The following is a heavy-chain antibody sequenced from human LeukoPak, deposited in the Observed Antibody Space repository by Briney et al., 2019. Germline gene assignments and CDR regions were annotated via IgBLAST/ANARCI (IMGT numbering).Heavy chain of an antibody. Sequence: SETLSLTCTVSGGSISSSSYYWGWIRQPPGKGLEWIGSIYYSGSTYYNPSLKSRVTISVDTSKNQFSLKLSSVTAADTAVYYRARVAAATAWNWGQGTLVTVSS. CDR1: GGSISSSSYY. V-gene: IGHV4-39*07. CDR2: IYYSGST. D-gene: IGHD6-13*01. J-gene: IGHJ4*02. CDR3: ARVAAATAWN.